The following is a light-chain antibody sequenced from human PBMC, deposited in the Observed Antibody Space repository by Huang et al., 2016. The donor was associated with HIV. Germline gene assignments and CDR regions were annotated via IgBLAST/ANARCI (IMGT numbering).Light chain of an antibody. V-gene: IGKV3-20*01. J-gene: IGKJ1*01. CDR2: GAS. CDR1: QSVSRNY. CDR3: QQYVTSPWT. Sequence: EIMLTQSPGTLSLSPGERTTLSCRASQSVSRNYLAWYQQQPGQAPRLLIYGASSRATGIPDRFSGSGAGTDFTLTISSLEPEDFAVYFCQQYVTSPWTFGQGTKVEIK.